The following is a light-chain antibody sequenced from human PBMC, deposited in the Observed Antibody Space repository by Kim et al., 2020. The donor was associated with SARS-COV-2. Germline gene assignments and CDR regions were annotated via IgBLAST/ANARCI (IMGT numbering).Light chain of an antibody. CDR2: GKN. Sequence: SSELTQDPAVSVALGQTVRITCQGDSLRSYYASWYQQKPGQAPVLVIYGKNNRPSGIPDRFSGSSSGNTASLTITGAQAEDEADYYCNSRDSRGFGGGTQLTVL. CDR3: NSRDSRG. CDR1: SLRSYY. V-gene: IGLV3-19*01. J-gene: IGLJ2*01.